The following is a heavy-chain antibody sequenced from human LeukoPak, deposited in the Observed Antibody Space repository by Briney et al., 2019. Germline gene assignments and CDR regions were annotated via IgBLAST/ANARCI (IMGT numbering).Heavy chain of an antibody. CDR1: GYTFTSYY. CDR2: ISAYNGNT. CDR3: ARNEGSYYNFWSGFYI. D-gene: IGHD3-3*01. J-gene: IGHJ4*02. V-gene: IGHV1-18*04. Sequence: ASVKVSCKASGYTFTSYYMHWVRQAPGQGLEWMGWISAYNGNTNYAQKLQGRVTMTTDTSTSTAFMELRSLRSDDTAVYYCARNEGSYYNFWSGFYIWGQGTLVTVSS.